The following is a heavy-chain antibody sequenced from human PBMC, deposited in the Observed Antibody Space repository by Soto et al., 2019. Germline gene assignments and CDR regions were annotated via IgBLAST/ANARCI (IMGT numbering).Heavy chain of an antibody. V-gene: IGHV4-31*03. D-gene: IGHD2-2*01. Sequence: QVQLQESGPGLVKPSQTLSLTCTVSGGFISSGDYYWNWIRQLPGKGLEWIGYIEHSGSSFYNPSLKGRVALALDTSKNQFSLKLNSVTAADTAVYYCAREVVPATVDFYYYYIDFWGNGKTVTVSS. CDR3: AREVVPATVDFYYYYIDF. CDR2: IEHSGSS. CDR1: GGFISSGDYY. J-gene: IGHJ6*03.